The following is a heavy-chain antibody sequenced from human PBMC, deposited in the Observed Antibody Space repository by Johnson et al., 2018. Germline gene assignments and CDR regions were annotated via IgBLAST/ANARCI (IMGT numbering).Heavy chain of an antibody. CDR1: GYSFSTYW. Sequence: VQLVQSGAEVKKPGESLKISCKDSGYSFSTYWIGWVRQMPGKGLEWMGSIYPGDSDTKYSPSFQGQVTISADKSISTAYLQWSSLKASDTAMYYCARQHSFSGDDAFDIWVQGTMVTVSS. CDR3: ARQHSFSGDDAFDI. D-gene: IGHD4-17*01. V-gene: IGHV5-51*01. CDR2: IYPGDSDT. J-gene: IGHJ3*02.